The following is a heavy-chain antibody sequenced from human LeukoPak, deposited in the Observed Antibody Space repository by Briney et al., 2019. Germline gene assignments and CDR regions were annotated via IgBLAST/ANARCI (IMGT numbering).Heavy chain of an antibody. Sequence: ASVKVSCKASGYTFTGYYMHWVRQAPGQGLEWMGWINPNSGGTNYAQKLQGRVTMTRDTSISTAYMELSRLRSDDTAVYYCAREDAGGDDGNFDYWGQGTLVTVSS. CDR2: INPNSGGT. D-gene: IGHD2-21*01. CDR1: GYTFTGYY. CDR3: AREDAGGDDGNFDY. V-gene: IGHV1-2*02. J-gene: IGHJ4*02.